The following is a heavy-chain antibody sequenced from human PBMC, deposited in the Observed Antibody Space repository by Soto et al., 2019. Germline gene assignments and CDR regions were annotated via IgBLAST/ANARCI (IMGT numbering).Heavy chain of an antibody. CDR2: IYYSGST. CDR1: GGYVRSGGCY. Sequence: SETQCLTCTVSGGYVRSGGCYWSWIRQPPGKGLEWIGYIYYSGSTNYNPSLKSRVTISVDTSKNQFSLKLSSVTAADTAVYYCARTQPGYFDYWGQGTLVTVSS. CDR3: ARTQPGYFDY. D-gene: IGHD1-1*01. J-gene: IGHJ4*02. V-gene: IGHV4-61*08.